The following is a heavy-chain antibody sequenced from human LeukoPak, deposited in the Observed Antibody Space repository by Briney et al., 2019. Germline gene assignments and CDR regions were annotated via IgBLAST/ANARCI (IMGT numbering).Heavy chain of an antibody. Sequence: SVKVSCKASGGTFSSYAISWVRQAPGQGLEWLGGIIPIFGTANYAQKFQGRVTITADESTSTACMELSSLRSEYTAVYYCASPGSGSYILRYWGQGTLVTVSS. J-gene: IGHJ4*02. V-gene: IGHV1-69*13. CDR2: IIPIFGTA. D-gene: IGHD3-10*01. CDR3: ASPGSGSYILRY. CDR1: GGTFSSYA.